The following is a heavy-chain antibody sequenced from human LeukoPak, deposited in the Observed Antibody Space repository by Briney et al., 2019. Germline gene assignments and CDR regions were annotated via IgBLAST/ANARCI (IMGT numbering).Heavy chain of an antibody. Sequence: SGTLSLTCTVSGGSIGSHFWNWIRQPPGKGLEWIGYINYSGTTSYNPSLKSRITLSIDTSKNQFSLKVNSVTAADTAVYYCASLRGGTPSYWGQGTPVTVSS. CDR2: INYSGTT. D-gene: IGHD3-16*01. CDR3: ASLRGGTPSY. J-gene: IGHJ4*02. V-gene: IGHV4-59*11. CDR1: GGSIGSHF.